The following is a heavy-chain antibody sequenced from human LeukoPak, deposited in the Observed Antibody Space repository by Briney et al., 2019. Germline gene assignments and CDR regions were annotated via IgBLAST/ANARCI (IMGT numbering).Heavy chain of an antibody. CDR2: ISYDGSNK. J-gene: IGHJ4*02. V-gene: IGHV3-30*18. Sequence: GGSLRLSCAASGFTFSSYGMHWVRQAPGKGVEWVAVISYDGSNKYYADSVKGRFTISRDNSKNTLYLQMTSLRAEDTAVYYCAKDQDYYGSGSLDHWGQGTLVTVSS. D-gene: IGHD3-10*01. CDR1: GFTFSSYG. CDR3: AKDQDYYGSGSLDH.